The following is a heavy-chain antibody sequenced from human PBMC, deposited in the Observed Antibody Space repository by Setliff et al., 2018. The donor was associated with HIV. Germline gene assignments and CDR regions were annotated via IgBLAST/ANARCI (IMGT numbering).Heavy chain of an antibody. V-gene: IGHV2-70*04. CDR2: IDWDDDK. CDR3: TRSPIVVVPAAAFDI. Sequence: SGPTLVNPTQTLTLTCSFSGFSLSTSGMRVSWIRQPPGKALEWLARIDWDDDKYCSTSLKTRLTISKDTSKNQVVPTMTNMDPVDTATYYCTRSPIVVVPAAAFDIWGQGTMVTVSS. D-gene: IGHD2-2*01. J-gene: IGHJ3*02. CDR1: GFSLSTSGMR.